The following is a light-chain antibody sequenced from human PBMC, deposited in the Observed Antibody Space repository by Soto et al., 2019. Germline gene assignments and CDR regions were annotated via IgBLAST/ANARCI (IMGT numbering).Light chain of an antibody. CDR2: GAS. Sequence: EIVMTQSPATLSVSPGERATLSCRASQSVSTNLAWYHQKPGQAPRLLIYGASTRATGIPARFSGSGSGTEFTLTISSLQSEDFAVYYCQQRSNWPPITFGQGTRLEIK. V-gene: IGKV3-15*01. J-gene: IGKJ5*01. CDR3: QQRSNWPPIT. CDR1: QSVSTN.